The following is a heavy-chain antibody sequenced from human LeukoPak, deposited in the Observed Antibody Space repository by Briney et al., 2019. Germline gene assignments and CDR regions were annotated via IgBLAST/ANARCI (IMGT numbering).Heavy chain of an antibody. CDR3: AKDGWNGNYYLDY. Sequence: GGSLRLSCAASGFTFSSYGMHWVRQAPGKGLEWVEVIWHDGSNKYYAESVKGRFTVSRDNSKNTLHLEMSSLRAEDTALYFCAKDGWNGNYYLDYWGQGTLVTVSS. J-gene: IGHJ4*02. CDR1: GFTFSSYG. V-gene: IGHV3-33*06. CDR2: IWHDGSNK. D-gene: IGHD1-7*01.